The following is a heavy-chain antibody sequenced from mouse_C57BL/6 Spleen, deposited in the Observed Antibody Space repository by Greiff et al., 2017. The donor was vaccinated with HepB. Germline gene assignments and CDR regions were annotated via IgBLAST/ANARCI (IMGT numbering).Heavy chain of an antibody. CDR3: ARSDYYCSRRYWYFDV. D-gene: IGHD1-1*01. CDR2: IYPRSGNT. J-gene: IGHJ1*03. Sequence: VQLQQSGAELARPGASVKLSCKASGYTFTSYGISWVKQRTGQGLEWIGEIYPRSGNTYYNEKFKGKATLTADKSSSTAYMELRSLTSEDSAVYFCARSDYYCSRRYWYFDVWGTGTTVTVSS. CDR1: GYTFTSYG. V-gene: IGHV1-81*01.